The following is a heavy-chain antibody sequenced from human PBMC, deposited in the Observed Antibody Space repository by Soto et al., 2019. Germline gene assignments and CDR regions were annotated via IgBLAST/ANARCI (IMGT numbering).Heavy chain of an antibody. CDR2: INPNSGGT. Sequence: QVQLVQSGAEVKKPGASVKVSCKASGYTFTGYYMHWVRQAPGQGLEWMGWINPNSGGTNYAQKFEGWVTMTRDTSISTAYMELSRLRSDDTAVYYCARGDIVLVPAAIDGMDVWGQGTTVTV. CDR1: GYTFTGYY. D-gene: IGHD2-2*01. V-gene: IGHV1-2*04. CDR3: ARGDIVLVPAAIDGMDV. J-gene: IGHJ6*02.